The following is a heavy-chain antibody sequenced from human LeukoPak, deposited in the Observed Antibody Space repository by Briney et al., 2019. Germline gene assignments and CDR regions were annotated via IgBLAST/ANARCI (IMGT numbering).Heavy chain of an antibody. Sequence: SETLSLTCAVSGGSISSGGYSWSWIRQPPGKGLEWIGYIYHSGSTYYNPSLKSRVTISVDRSKNQFSLKLSSVTAADTAVYYCARGLAAYCGGDCYSAYFDYWGQGTLVTVSS. CDR2: IYHSGST. D-gene: IGHD2-21*02. V-gene: IGHV4-30-2*01. CDR1: GGSISSGGYS. CDR3: ARGLAAYCGGDCYSAYFDY. J-gene: IGHJ4*02.